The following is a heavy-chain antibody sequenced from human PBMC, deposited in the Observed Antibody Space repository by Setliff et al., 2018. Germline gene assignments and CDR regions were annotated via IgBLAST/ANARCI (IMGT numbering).Heavy chain of an antibody. J-gene: IGHJ4*02. CDR2: IYTTWST. CDR3: ARDDPNHYDVSGYSVGYFDY. V-gene: IGHV4-61*02. CDR1: GGSVGNSYYY. Sequence: SETLSLTCTVSGGSVGNSYYYWNWIRQPAGKGLEWIGRIYTTWSTNYNPSLKSRVTISLDTSNNQFFLHLSSVTAADTAVYFCARDDPNHYDVSGYSVGYFDYWGLGTPVTVSS. D-gene: IGHD3-22*01.